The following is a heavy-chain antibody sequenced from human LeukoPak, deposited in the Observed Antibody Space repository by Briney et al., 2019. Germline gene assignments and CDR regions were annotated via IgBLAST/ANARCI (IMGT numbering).Heavy chain of an antibody. CDR1: GGSISSYY. Sequence: PSETLSLTCKVSGGSISSYYWSWIRQPPGKGLEWIGYIYYSGSTNYNPSLKSRVTISVDTSKNQFSLKLTSVTAADTAVYYCARGSFWFDPWSQGTLVTVSS. J-gene: IGHJ5*02. V-gene: IGHV4-59*01. CDR2: IYYSGST. CDR3: ARGSFWFDP.